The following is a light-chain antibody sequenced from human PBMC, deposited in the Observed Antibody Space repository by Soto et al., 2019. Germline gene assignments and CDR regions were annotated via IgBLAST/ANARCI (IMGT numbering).Light chain of an antibody. CDR1: QYISTY. CDR3: QESYSTS. V-gene: IGKV1-39*01. CDR2: VAS. Sequence: DIQMTQSPSSLSASVGDSLTITCRASQYISTYLNWYQKKPGKAPKLLIYVASNLQSGVPSRFSGSGSGTDFTITISSLQPESIATYYCQESYSTSFGQGTKVDIK. J-gene: IGKJ1*01.